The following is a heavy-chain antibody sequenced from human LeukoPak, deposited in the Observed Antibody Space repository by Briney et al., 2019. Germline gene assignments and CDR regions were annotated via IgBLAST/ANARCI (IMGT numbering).Heavy chain of an antibody. CDR2: IYYSGST. CDR1: GGSISSYY. D-gene: IGHD3-9*01. V-gene: IGHV4-59*12. Sequence: PSETLSLTCTVSGGSISSYYWSWIRQPPGKGLEWIGYIYYSGSTNYNPSLKSRVTISVDTSKNQFSLKLSSVTAADTAVYYCARVDDILTGHFDPWGQGTLVTVSS. CDR3: ARVDDILTGHFDP. J-gene: IGHJ5*02.